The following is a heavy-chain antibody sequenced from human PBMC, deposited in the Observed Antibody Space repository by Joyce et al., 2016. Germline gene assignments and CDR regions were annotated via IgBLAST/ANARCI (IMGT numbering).Heavy chain of an antibody. D-gene: IGHD3-10*01. Sequence: QLLLQESGPGLVKTSQTLSLTCAVSGDFFTIGGYAWNWIRQPPGKGLGWIGDIYHSGNTHFTPRLQSRVTISLDRSKSQFSLKLSSVTAADTAVYYCARAPRGPGYFDSWGQGTLVTVSS. J-gene: IGHJ4*02. CDR3: ARAPRGPGYFDS. CDR2: IYHSGNT. V-gene: IGHV4-30-2*01. CDR1: GDFFTIGGYA.